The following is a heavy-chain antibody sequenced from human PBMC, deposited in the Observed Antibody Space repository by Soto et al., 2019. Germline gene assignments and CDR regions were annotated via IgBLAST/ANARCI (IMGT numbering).Heavy chain of an antibody. CDR3: ARGRGAAADYFDF. CDR2: ISSSTSHT. V-gene: IGHV3-11*05. Sequence: GGSLRLSCAVSGFTFIDYYMTWILQAPWKGLEWVSYISSSTSHTNYADSVKGRLTISRDNAKNSLFLQMNSLRAEDTAVYYCARGRGAAADYFDFWGQGTLVTVSS. J-gene: IGHJ4*02. CDR1: GFTFIDYY. D-gene: IGHD6-13*01.